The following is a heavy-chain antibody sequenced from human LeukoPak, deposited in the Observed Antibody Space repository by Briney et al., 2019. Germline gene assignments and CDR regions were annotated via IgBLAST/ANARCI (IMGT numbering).Heavy chain of an antibody. CDR2: IQYDGSNE. CDR1: GFTFSSYG. CDR3: ARDPLDISRWTNAFDI. Sequence: GGSLRLSCAASGFTFSSYGMHWVRQAPGKGLEWVAYIQYDGSNEQFADSVKGRFSISRDSSKNILYLQVNSLRAEDTAVYYCARDPLDISRWTNAFDIWGQGTTVIVS. D-gene: IGHD5-12*01. V-gene: IGHV3-30*02. J-gene: IGHJ3*02.